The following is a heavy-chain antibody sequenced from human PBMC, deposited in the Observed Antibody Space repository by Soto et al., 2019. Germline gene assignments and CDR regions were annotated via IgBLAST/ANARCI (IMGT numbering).Heavy chain of an antibody. CDR1: GASLSGGIYY. D-gene: IGHD4-17*01. CDR3: ARISYGVKDY. V-gene: IGHV4-61*01. Sequence: SETLSVTCTVSGASLSGGIYYWSWIRHPPGKGLEWIGYFYYTGTTKYNPSLESRVTISADTSKNQFSLNLTSVSAADSAVYYCARISYGVKDYWGQAALVTAPQ. J-gene: IGHJ4*02. CDR2: FYYTGTT.